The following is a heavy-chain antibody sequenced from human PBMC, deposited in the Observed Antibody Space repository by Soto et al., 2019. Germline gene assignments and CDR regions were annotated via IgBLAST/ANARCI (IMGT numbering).Heavy chain of an antibody. Sequence: SETLSLTCTVDGGSSFKNWYWSWIRQPPGKGVEWIGQINDVGSTNYNPSLMSRVTMSVDTSKSQFSLRLTSVTAEDTADNFCARLWLGFPFFDSWGQGTLVTVSS. CDR2: INDVGST. CDR3: ARLWLGFPFFDS. D-gene: IGHD3-9*01. CDR1: GGSSFKNWY. V-gene: IGHV4-34*01. J-gene: IGHJ5*01.